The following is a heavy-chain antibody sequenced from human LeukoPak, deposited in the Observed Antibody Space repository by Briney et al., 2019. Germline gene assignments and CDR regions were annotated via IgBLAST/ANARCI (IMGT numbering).Heavy chain of an antibody. CDR2: ISSSGSTI. CDR3: ARGVGSSWYYYYYYYMDV. Sequence: GGSLRLSCAASGFTFSSYEMNWVRQDPGKGLEWVSYISSSGSTIYYADSVKGRFTISRDNAKNSLYLQMNSLRAEDTAVYYCARGVGSSWYYYYYYYMDVWGKGTTVTISS. D-gene: IGHD6-13*01. CDR1: GFTFSSYE. V-gene: IGHV3-48*03. J-gene: IGHJ6*03.